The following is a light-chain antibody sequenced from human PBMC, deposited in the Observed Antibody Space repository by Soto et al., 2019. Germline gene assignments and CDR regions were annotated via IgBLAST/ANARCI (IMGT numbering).Light chain of an antibody. Sequence: DIQMTQSPSSLSASVGDRVTITCRASQSISTYLNWYQQKPGKAPNLLIYAAFSLQTGVPSRFSGSGSGTDFTLTISSLQPEDFATYFCQQSYSTPRFTFGPGTKVEIK. CDR3: QQSYSTPRFT. V-gene: IGKV1-39*01. CDR1: QSISTY. J-gene: IGKJ3*01. CDR2: AAF.